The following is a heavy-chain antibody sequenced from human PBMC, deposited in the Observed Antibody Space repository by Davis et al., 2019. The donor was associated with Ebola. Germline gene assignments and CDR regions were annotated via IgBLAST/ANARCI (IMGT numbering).Heavy chain of an antibody. D-gene: IGHD3-10*01. J-gene: IGHJ5*02. CDR1: GGSISSYY. CDR2: IYYSGST. V-gene: IGHV4-59*08. Sequence: MPSETLSLTCTVSGGSISSYYWSWIRQPPGKGLEWIGYIYYSGSTNYNPSLKSRVTISVDTSKNQFSLKLSSVTAADTAVYYCARSRVTKVRGNNWFDPWGQGTLVTVSS. CDR3: ARSRVTKVRGNNWFDP.